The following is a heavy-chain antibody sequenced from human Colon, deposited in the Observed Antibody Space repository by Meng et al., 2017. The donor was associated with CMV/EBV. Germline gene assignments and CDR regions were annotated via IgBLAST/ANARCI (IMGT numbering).Heavy chain of an antibody. J-gene: IGHJ4*02. CDR2: IKSKTDGGTT. D-gene: IGHD6-13*01. V-gene: IGHV3-15*01. CDR1: GVTFSNAW. Sequence: GESLKISCAASGVTFSNAWMSWVRQAPGKGLEWVGRIKSKTDGGTTDYAAPVKGRFTISRDDSKNTLYLQMNSLKTEDTAVYYCSWYSSSWALDYWGQGTLVTVSS. CDR3: SWYSSSWALDY.